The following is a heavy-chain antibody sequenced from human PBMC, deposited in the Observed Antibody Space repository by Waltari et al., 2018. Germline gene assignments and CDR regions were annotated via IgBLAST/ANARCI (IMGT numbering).Heavy chain of an antibody. CDR2: INPNSGGT. Sequence: QVQLVQSGAEVKKPGASVKVSCKASGYTFTGSYMHWVRQAPGQGLEWMGWINPNSGGTNYAQKFQGRVTMTRDTSISTAYMELSRLRSDDTAVYYCARGDIVVVPAALLFDYWGQGTLVTVSS. CDR1: GYTFTGSY. V-gene: IGHV1-2*02. D-gene: IGHD2-2*01. J-gene: IGHJ4*02. CDR3: ARGDIVVVPAALLFDY.